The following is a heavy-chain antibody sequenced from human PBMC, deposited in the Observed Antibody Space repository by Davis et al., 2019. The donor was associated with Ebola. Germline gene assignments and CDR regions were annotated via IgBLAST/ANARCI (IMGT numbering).Heavy chain of an antibody. CDR1: GFTFNLYT. J-gene: IGHJ6*03. CDR2: AIGVSTDT. CDR3: ARGDSSGYYYYYMNV. D-gene: IGHD3-22*01. V-gene: IGHV3-21*01. Sequence: PGGSLRLSCTASGFTFNLYTMSWVRQAPGKGLEWISGAIGVSTDTYYADSVKGRFTISRDNAKNSLYLQMNSLRAEDTAVYYCARGDSSGYYYYYMNVWGKGTAVTVSS.